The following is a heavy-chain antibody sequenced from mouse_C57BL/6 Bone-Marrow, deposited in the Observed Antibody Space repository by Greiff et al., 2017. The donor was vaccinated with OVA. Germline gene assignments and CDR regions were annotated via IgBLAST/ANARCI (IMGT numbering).Heavy chain of an antibody. CDR1: GFTFTDYY. Sequence: DVMLVESGGGLVQPGGSLSLSCTASGFTFTDYYMSWVRQPPGKALEWLGFIRNKANGYKTKESASVKGRFTISRDNSQSTLYLQLNALRAEDCAAYYCARYMWSPYFDYWGQGTTLTVSS. CDR2: IRNKANGYKT. J-gene: IGHJ2*01. V-gene: IGHV7-3*01. D-gene: IGHD1-1*02. CDR3: ARYMWSPYFDY.